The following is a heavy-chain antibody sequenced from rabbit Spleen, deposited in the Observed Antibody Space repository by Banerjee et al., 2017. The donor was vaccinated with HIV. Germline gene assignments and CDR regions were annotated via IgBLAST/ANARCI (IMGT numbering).Heavy chain of an antibody. D-gene: IGHD6-1*01. J-gene: IGHJ4*01. CDR1: GFDLSNYDY. CDR3: ASAYSDVYFDL. CDR2: IDAGSSGFT. Sequence: QEQLEESGGGLVKPEGSLTLTCKASGFDLSNYDYMCWVRQAPGKGLEWIACIDAGSSGFTYFASWAKGRFTISKTSSTTVTLQMTSLTAADTATYFCASAYSDVYFDLWGPGTLVTVS. V-gene: IGHV1S45*01.